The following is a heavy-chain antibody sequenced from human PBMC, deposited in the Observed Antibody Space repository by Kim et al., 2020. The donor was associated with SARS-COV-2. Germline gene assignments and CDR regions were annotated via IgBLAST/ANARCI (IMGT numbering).Heavy chain of an antibody. CDR3: ASLAYYSSSWSRGYYMDV. D-gene: IGHD6-13*01. CDR2: IYSGGST. Sequence: GGSLRLSCAASGFTVSSNYMSWVRQAPGKGLEWVSVIYSGGSTYYADSVKGRSTISRHNSKNTLYLQMNSLRAEDTAVYYCASLAYYSSSWSRGYYMDVWGKGTTVTVSS. V-gene: IGHV3-53*04. CDR1: GFTVSSNY. J-gene: IGHJ6*03.